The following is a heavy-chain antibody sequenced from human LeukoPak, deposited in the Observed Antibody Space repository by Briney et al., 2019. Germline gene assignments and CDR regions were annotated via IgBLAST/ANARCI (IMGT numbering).Heavy chain of an antibody. V-gene: IGHV4-31*03. CDR1: GGSISSRGYY. J-gene: IGHJ6*03. Sequence: SQTLSLTCTVSGGSISSRGYYWSWIRQHPGKGLEWIGYIYYSGSTYYNPSLKSRVTISVDTSTNQFSLKLSSVTAADTAVYYCARERSYSYYMDVWGIGTTVTVSS. CDR2: IYYSGST. CDR3: ARERSYSYYMDV.